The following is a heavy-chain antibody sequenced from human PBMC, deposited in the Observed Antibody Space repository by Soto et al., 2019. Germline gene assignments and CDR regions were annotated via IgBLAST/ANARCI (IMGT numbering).Heavy chain of an antibody. J-gene: IGHJ3*02. V-gene: IGHV3-23*01. Sequence: EVELLESGGGLVQPGGCLRLSCKASGFMFNNSAMTWVRQAPGQGLQWVARVSDNGGSRGGTYYADSVKGRFTISRDNSKNTLYLQLDSLTGADTAVYYCARAKAVVIAALDIWGQGTMVTVSS. CDR2: NGGSRGGT. D-gene: IGHD2-21*01. CDR1: GFMFNNSA. CDR3: ARAKAVVIAALDI.